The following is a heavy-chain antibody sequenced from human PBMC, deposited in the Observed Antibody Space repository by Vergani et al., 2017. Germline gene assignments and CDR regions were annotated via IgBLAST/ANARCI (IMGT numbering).Heavy chain of an antibody. CDR2: IIPIFGTA. J-gene: IGHJ6*02. CDR3: ARELGYCSSTSCFRPYYYYGMDV. CDR1: GGTFSSYA. D-gene: IGHD2-2*01. V-gene: IGHV1-69*12. Sequence: QVQLVQSGAEVKKPGSSVKVSCKASGGTFSSYAISWVRRAPGQGLEWMGGIIPIFGTANYAQKFQGRVTITADESTSTAYMELSSLRSEDTAVYYCARELGYCSSTSCFRPYYYYGMDVWGQGTTVTVSS.